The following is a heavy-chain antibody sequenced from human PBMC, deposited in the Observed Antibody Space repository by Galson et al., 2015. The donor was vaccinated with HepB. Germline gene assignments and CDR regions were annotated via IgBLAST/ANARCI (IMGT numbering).Heavy chain of an antibody. V-gene: IGHV3-30*04. J-gene: IGHJ4*02. CDR1: GFTFSSYA. D-gene: IGHD6-13*01. CDR3: ARDPKSSSSWYWEIDH. CDR2: ISYDGSNK. Sequence: SLRLSCAASGFTFSSYAMHWVRQAPGKGLEWVAVISYDGSNKYYADSVKGRFTISRDNSKNTLYLQMNSLRAEDTAVYYCARDPKSSSSWYWEIDHWGQGTLVTVSS.